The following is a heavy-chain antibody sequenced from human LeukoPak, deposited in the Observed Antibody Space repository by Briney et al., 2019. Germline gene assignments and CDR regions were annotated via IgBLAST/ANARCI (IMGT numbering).Heavy chain of an antibody. CDR3: AKDDVVVPAAIMDWFDP. CDR1: GFTFSSYA. CDR2: ISGSGGST. Sequence: PGGSLRLSCAASGFTFSSYAMSWVRRAPGKGLEWVSAISGSGGSTYYADSVKGRFTISRDNSKNTLYLQMNSLRAEDTAVYYCAKDDVVVPAAIMDWFDPWGQGTLVTVSS. J-gene: IGHJ5*02. V-gene: IGHV3-23*01. D-gene: IGHD2-2*02.